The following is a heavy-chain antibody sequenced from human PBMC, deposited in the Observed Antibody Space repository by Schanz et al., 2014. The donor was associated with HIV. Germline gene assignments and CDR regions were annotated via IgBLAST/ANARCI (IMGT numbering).Heavy chain of an antibody. CDR1: GFTFSSYG. J-gene: IGHJ4*02. CDR3: VRDHSLWGSGYTYFDH. CDR2: IWFDGSHK. V-gene: IGHV3-33*01. D-gene: IGHD5-12*01. Sequence: QVQLVESGGGVVQPGRSLRLSCAASGFTFSSYGMHWVRQVPGKGLEWVAVIWFDGSHKYYGDSVKGRFTIARDNSKTTLYLQINSLRVEDTAVYHCVRDHSLWGSGYTYFDHWGQGTQITVSS.